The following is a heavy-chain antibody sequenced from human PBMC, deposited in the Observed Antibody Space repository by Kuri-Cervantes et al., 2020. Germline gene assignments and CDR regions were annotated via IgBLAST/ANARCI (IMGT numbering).Heavy chain of an antibody. D-gene: IGHD3-16*01. CDR1: GFTFSSYG. J-gene: IGHJ3*02. V-gene: IGHV3-7*01. Sequence: GGSLRLSCAASGFTFSSYGMHWVRQAPGKGPEWVANIKQDGSEENYVDSVKGRFTISRDNAENSLYLQMNSLGVEDTAVYYCARDTNWGSYPSGGKLQDGFDIWGQGTRVTVSS. CDR2: IKQDGSEE. CDR3: ARDTNWGSYPSGGKLQDGFDI.